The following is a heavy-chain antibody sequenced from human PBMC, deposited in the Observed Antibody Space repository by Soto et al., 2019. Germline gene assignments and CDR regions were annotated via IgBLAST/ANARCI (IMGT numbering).Heavy chain of an antibody. J-gene: IGHJ4*02. Sequence: GESLKISFKGSGYSFAGYLITWVRQKPVKGLEWMGRIDPSDSQTYYSPSFRGHVTISVTKSITTVFLQWSSLRASDTAMYYCARQIYDSDTGPHFQYYFDSWGQATPVTVCS. D-gene: IGHD3-22*01. CDR2: IDPSDSQT. CDR1: GYSFAGYL. V-gene: IGHV5-10-1*01. CDR3: ARQIYDSDTGPHFQYYFDS.